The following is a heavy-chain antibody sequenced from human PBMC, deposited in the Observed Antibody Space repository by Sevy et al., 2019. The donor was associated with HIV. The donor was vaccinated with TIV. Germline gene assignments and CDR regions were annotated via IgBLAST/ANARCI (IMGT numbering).Heavy chain of an antibody. CDR2: VRGNGGST. D-gene: IGHD1-7*01. CDR1: GFTFSSYA. J-gene: IGHJ3*02. Sequence: GGSLRLSCAASGFTFSSYAMSWVRQAPVKGLEWVSGVRGNGGSTNYADSVKGRFALSRDNSKNTLYLQMNNLRAEDTAIYFCAKDRIWELGDAFDIWGQGTMVTVSS. CDR3: AKDRIWELGDAFDI. V-gene: IGHV3-23*01.